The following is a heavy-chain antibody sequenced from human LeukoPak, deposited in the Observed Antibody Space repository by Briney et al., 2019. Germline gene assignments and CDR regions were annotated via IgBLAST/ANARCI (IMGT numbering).Heavy chain of an antibody. J-gene: IGHJ4*02. D-gene: IGHD6-13*01. V-gene: IGHV3-23*01. CDR3: GKSFGYIRSSFDN. Sequence: PGCSVKLSGAESGVKVKSEDIGGLRQTQKKGLEWFSGISGNGGGTYYADSVKGRFTISRDNSKNTLYLQMNSLRVGDTAVAYCGKSFGYIRSSFDNWCQGTLVTVSS. CDR1: GVKVKSED. CDR2: ISGNGGGT.